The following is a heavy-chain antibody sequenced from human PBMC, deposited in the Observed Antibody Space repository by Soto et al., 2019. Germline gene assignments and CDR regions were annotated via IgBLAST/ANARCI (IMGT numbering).Heavy chain of an antibody. J-gene: IGHJ6*02. CDR1: GFTFDDYT. CDR3: AKDINAHKPQEWLTYYYGMDV. D-gene: IGHD6-19*01. Sequence: PGGSLRLSXAASGFTFDDYTMHWVRQAPGKGLEWVSLISWDGGSTYYADSVKGRFTISSDNSKNSLYLQMNSLRTEDTALYYCAKDINAHKPQEWLTYYYGMDVWGQGTTVTVSS. V-gene: IGHV3-43*01. CDR2: ISWDGGST.